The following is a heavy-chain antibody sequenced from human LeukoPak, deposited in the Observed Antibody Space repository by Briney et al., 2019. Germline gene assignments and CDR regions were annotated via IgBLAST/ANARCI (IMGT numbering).Heavy chain of an antibody. CDR3: ARSPQYIAAADGRWYFDL. J-gene: IGHJ2*01. V-gene: IGHV4-59*01. Sequence: SETLSLTCTVSGGSTSSYYWSWIRQPPGKGLEWIGYIYYSGSTNYNPSLKSRVTISVDTSKNQFSLKLSSVTAADTAVYYCARSPQYIAAADGRWYFDLWGRGTLVTVSS. CDR1: GGSTSSYY. D-gene: IGHD6-13*01. CDR2: IYYSGST.